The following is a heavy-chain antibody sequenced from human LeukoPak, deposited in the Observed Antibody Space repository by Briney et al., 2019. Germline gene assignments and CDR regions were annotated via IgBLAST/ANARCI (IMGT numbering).Heavy chain of an antibody. Sequence: GGSLRLSCAASEFVFSDYYMSWVRQAPGKGLEGVSYISSGGDTKYYADSVKGRFTISRDNAKNSLYLQMNNLRAEDTAVYYCEREMGGGYGSGTFFDLWGQGNMVTVSS. D-gene: IGHD3-10*01. J-gene: IGHJ4*02. CDR2: ISSGGDTK. CDR1: EFVFSDYY. CDR3: EREMGGGYGSGTFFDL. V-gene: IGHV3-11*01.